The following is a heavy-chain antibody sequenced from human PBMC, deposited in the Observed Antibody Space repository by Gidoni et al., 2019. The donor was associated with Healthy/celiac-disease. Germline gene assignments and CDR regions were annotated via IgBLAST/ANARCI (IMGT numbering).Heavy chain of an antibody. D-gene: IGHD6-13*01. J-gene: IGHJ4*02. Sequence: QLQLQESGPGLVKPSETLSLTCTVSGGSISSSSYYWGWIRQPPGKGLEWIGSIYYSGSTYYNPSLKSRVTISVDTSKNQFSLKLSSVTAADTAVYYCARQFWIAAEFDYWGQGTLVTVSS. CDR3: ARQFWIAAEFDY. CDR1: GGSISSSSYY. V-gene: IGHV4-39*01. CDR2: IYYSGST.